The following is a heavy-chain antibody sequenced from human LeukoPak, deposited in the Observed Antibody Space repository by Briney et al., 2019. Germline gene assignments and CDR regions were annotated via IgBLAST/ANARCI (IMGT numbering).Heavy chain of an antibody. CDR1: GGTFSSYA. J-gene: IGHJ4*02. Sequence: SVKVSCKASGGTFSSYAISWVRQAPGQGLEWMGGIIPIFGTANYAQKFQGRVTITADESTSTAYMELSSLRSEDTAVYYCASSLGEAYYYDSSGYYSPFDYWGQGTLVTVSS. CDR3: ASSLGEAYYYDSSGYYSPFDY. CDR2: IIPIFGTA. D-gene: IGHD3-22*01. V-gene: IGHV1-69*13.